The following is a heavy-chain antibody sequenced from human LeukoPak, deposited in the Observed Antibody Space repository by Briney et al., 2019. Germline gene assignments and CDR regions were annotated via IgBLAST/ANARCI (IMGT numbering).Heavy chain of an antibody. V-gene: IGHV1-3*01. CDR1: GYTFTSYA. CDR2: INAGNGNT. J-gene: IGHJ4*02. CDR3: ARVSSSWCFDY. D-gene: IGHD6-13*01. Sequence: ASVKVSCKASGYTFTSYAMHWVRQAPGQRLEWMGWINAGNGNTKYSQKFQGRVTITRDTSISTAYMELSRLRSDDTAVYYCARVSSSWCFDYWGQGTLVTVSS.